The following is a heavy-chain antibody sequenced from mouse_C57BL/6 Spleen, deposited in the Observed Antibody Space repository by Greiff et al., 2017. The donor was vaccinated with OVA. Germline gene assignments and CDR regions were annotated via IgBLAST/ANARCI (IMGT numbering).Heavy chain of an antibody. V-gene: IGHV1-53*01. CDR3: ATGYYLNWYFDV. CDR2: INPSNGGT. D-gene: IGHD2-3*01. Sequence: VQLQQSGTELVKPGASVKLSCKASGYTFTSYWMHWVKQRPGQGLEWIGNINPSNGGTNYNEKFKSKATLTVDKSSSTAFMQLSSLTSEDSAVYYCATGYYLNWYFDVWGTGTTVTVSS. J-gene: IGHJ1*03. CDR1: GYTFTSYW.